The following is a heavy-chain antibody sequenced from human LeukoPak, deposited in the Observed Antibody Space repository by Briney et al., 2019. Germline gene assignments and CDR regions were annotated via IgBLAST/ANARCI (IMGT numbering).Heavy chain of an antibody. V-gene: IGHV4-4*07. CDR1: GGSISSYY. J-gene: IGHJ5*02. CDR3: ARHEAGSGSSLKYNWFDP. CDR2: IYTSGST. D-gene: IGHD3-10*01. Sequence: SETLSLTCTVSGGSISSYYWSWIRQPAGKGLEWIGRIYTSGSTNYNPSLKSRVTMSVDTSKNQFSLKLSSVTAADTAVYYCARHEAGSGSSLKYNWFDPWGQGTLVTVSS.